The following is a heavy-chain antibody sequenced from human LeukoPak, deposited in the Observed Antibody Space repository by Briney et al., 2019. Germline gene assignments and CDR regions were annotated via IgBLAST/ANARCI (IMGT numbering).Heavy chain of an antibody. D-gene: IGHD3-10*01. CDR3: ARDYYGSGSSTSLAFDI. Sequence: ASVKVSCKASRYTFTSYYMHWVRQAPGQGLEWMGIINPSGGSTSYAQKFQGRVTMTRDTSTSTVYMELSSLRSEDTAVYYCARDYYGSGSSTSLAFDIWGQGTMVTVSS. J-gene: IGHJ3*02. CDR2: INPSGGST. CDR1: RYTFTSYY. V-gene: IGHV1-46*03.